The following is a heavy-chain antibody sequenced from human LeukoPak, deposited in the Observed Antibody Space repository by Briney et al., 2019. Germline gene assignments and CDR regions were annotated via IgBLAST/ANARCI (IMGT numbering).Heavy chain of an antibody. Sequence: SSSSYYWGWIRQAPGKGLEWVANIKEDGSEKNYVDSVKGRFTISRDNAKNSLYLQMNSLRAEDTAVYYCARDLVRGRREYYYYMDVWGKGTTVTVSS. CDR1: SSSSYY. J-gene: IGHJ6*03. CDR2: IKEDGSEK. D-gene: IGHD3-10*01. CDR3: ARDLVRGRREYYYYMDV. V-gene: IGHV3-7*01.